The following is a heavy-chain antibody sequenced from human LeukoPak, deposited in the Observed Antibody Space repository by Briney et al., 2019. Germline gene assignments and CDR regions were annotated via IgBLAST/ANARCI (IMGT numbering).Heavy chain of an antibody. J-gene: IGHJ1*01. V-gene: IGHV4-30-2*01. CDR3: ARGGSWPEYFQH. D-gene: IGHD6-13*01. Sequence: SQNLSLTCAVSGGSISSGGYSWRWIRQPPGKGLEWIGYIYHCGSTYYNPSLKSRVTISVDRSKNQFSLKLSSVTAADTAVYYCARGGSWPEYFQHWGQGTLVTVSS. CDR1: GGSISSGGYS. CDR2: IYHCGST.